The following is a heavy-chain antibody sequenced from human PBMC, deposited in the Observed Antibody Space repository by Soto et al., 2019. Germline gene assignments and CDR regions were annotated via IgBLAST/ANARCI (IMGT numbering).Heavy chain of an antibody. CDR2: ISSSSSTI. CDR3: ARDLLTLGYCSGGSCSEYFQH. D-gene: IGHD2-15*01. Sequence: GGSLRLSCAASGFTFSSYSMNLVRQAPGKGLEWVSYISSSSSTIYYAASVKGRFTISRDNAKNSLYLQMNSLRAEDTAVYYCARDLLTLGYCSGGSCSEYFQHWGQGT. J-gene: IGHJ1*01. CDR1: GFTFSSYS. V-gene: IGHV3-48*01.